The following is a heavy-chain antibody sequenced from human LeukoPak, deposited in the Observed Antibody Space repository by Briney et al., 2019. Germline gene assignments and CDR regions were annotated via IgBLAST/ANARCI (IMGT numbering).Heavy chain of an antibody. CDR2: INHSGST. CDR3: ARTAYYYGSGSYLVY. V-gene: IGHV4-34*01. D-gene: IGHD3-10*01. Sequence: PSETLSLTCAVYGGSFSGYYWSWNRQPPGKGLEWIGEINHSGSTNYNPSLKSRVTISVDTSKNQFSLKLSSVTAADTAVYYCARTAYYYGSGSYLVYWGQGTLVTVSS. J-gene: IGHJ4*02. CDR1: GGSFSGYY.